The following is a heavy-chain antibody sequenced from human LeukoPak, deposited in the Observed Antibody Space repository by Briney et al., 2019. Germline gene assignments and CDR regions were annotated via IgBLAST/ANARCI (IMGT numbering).Heavy chain of an antibody. CDR3: AREDDNWFDP. CDR1: GGPISSYY. Sequence: SETLSLTCTVSGGPISSYYWSWIRQPPGKGLEWIGYIYYSGSTNYNPSLKSRVTISVDTSKNQFSLKLSSVTAADTAVYYCAREDDNWFDPWGQGTLVTVSS. V-gene: IGHV4-59*01. CDR2: IYYSGST. J-gene: IGHJ5*02.